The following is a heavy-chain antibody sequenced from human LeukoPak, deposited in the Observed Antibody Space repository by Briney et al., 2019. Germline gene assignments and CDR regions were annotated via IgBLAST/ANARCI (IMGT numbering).Heavy chain of an antibody. CDR1: GGSISSGVYY. CDR3: ARDRGTAAEGLFDP. V-gene: IGHV4-31*03. CDR2: IYYSGST. J-gene: IGHJ5*02. D-gene: IGHD3-10*01. Sequence: SETLSLTCTVSGGSISSGVYYWSWIRQHPGKGLEWIGYIYYSGSTYYNPSLKSRVTISVDTSKNQLSLKLSSVTAGDTAVYYCARDRGTAAEGLFDPWGQGTLVTVSS.